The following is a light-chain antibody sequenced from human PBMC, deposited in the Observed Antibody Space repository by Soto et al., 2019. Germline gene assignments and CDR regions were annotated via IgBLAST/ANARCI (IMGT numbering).Light chain of an antibody. Sequence: DIQMTQSPSSLSASVGDRVTITCRASQTISKHLNWYQQKPGKAPKLLIFAASSLQSGVPSRFSGSRSGPDFTLTISSLQAEDFATYYCQQSYSTPQTFGQGTKVEIK. J-gene: IGKJ2*01. CDR1: QTISKH. CDR3: QQSYSTPQT. V-gene: IGKV1-39*01. CDR2: AAS.